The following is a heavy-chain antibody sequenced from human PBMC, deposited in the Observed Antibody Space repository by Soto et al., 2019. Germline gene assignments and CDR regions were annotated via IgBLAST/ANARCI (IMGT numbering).Heavy chain of an antibody. V-gene: IGHV4-39*01. J-gene: IGHJ5*02. CDR3: GRGGFSADYESDWFDP. CDR1: GGPISSRNYY. Sequence: QVPLQESGPGLVKPSETLSLTCSVSGGPISSRNYYWGWVRRAPGRGPEWIGNIFYNGRTDYNPPLRRQVTISVDTPKNQFPLKLGSVTAADTAIYYCGRGGFSADYESDWFDPWGHGTLGTVSS. CDR2: IFYNGRT. D-gene: IGHD3-16*01.